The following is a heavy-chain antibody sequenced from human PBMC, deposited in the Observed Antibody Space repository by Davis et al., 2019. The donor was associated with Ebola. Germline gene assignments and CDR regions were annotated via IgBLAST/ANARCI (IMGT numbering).Heavy chain of an antibody. Sequence: ASVKVSCKASGYNFTVYYIHWVRQAPGQGLEWMGWINPNSGGTNYAQKFQARVTMTRDTSISTVYLEVSRLRSDDTAIYYCARDRGSYYYYGMDVWGQGTTVTVSS. CDR1: GYNFTVYY. V-gene: IGHV1-2*02. J-gene: IGHJ6*02. CDR2: INPNSGGT. CDR3: ARDRGSYYYYGMDV. D-gene: IGHD5-24*01.